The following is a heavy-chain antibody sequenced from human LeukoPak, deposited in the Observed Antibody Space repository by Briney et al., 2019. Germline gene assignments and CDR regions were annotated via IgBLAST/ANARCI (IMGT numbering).Heavy chain of an antibody. CDR1: GYTFTGYY. Sequence: GASVKVSCKASGYTFTGYYLHWVRQAPGQGLEWMGIINPSGGSTSYAQKFQGRVTMTRDTSTSTVYMELSSLRSADTAVYYCARDHEWELMEDYWGQGTLVTVPS. V-gene: IGHV1-46*01. CDR3: ARDHEWELMEDY. CDR2: INPSGGST. D-gene: IGHD1-26*01. J-gene: IGHJ4*02.